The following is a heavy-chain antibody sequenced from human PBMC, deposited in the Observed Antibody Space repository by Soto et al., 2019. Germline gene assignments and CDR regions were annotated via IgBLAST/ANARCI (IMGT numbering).Heavy chain of an antibody. J-gene: IGHJ6*02. CDR3: AREGGEKYYDFWSGYYSGMDV. D-gene: IGHD3-3*01. Sequence: GESLKISCKGSGYSFTSYWISWVRQMPGKGLEWMGRIDPSDSYTNYSPSFQGHVTISADKSISTAYLQWSSLKASDTAMYYCAREGGEKYYDFWSGYYSGMDVWGQGTTVTVSS. CDR2: IDPSDSYT. V-gene: IGHV5-10-1*01. CDR1: GYSFTSYW.